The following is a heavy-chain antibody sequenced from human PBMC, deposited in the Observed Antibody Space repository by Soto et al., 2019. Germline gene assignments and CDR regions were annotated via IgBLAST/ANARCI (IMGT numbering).Heavy chain of an antibody. CDR1: GFTFDDYA. Sequence: GGSLRLSCAASGFTFDDYAMHWVRQAPGKGLEWVSGISWNSGSIGYVDSVKGRFTISRDNAKNSLYLQMNSLRAEDTALYYCAKGAQYSSSWAIDYWGQGTLVTVSS. CDR2: ISWNSGSI. CDR3: AKGAQYSSSWAIDY. V-gene: IGHV3-9*01. J-gene: IGHJ4*02. D-gene: IGHD6-13*01.